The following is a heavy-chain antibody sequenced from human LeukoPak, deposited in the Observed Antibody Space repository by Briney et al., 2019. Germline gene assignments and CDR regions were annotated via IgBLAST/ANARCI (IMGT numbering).Heavy chain of an antibody. J-gene: IGHJ3*02. CDR3: ARDRSTDYDYVWGSSRPDAFDI. CDR1: GFTFSSYS. V-gene: IGHV3-48*04. Sequence: GGSLRLSCAASGFTFSSYSMNWVRQAPGKGLEWVSYISSSSSTIYYADSVKGRFTISRDNAKNSLYLQMNSLRAEDTAVYYCARDRSTDYDYVWGSSRPDAFDIWGQGTMVTVSS. CDR2: ISSSSSTI. D-gene: IGHD3-16*01.